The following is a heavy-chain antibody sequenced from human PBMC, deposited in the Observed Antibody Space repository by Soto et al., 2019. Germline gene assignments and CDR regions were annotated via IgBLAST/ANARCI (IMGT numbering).Heavy chain of an antibody. V-gene: IGHV3-15*07. CDR1: GFTFSNAW. CDR2: IKSKTDGGTT. D-gene: IGHD3-22*01. J-gene: IGHJ4*02. CDR3: TTDPSLDYYDSSGYSLPQDY. Sequence: EVQLVESGGGLVKPGGSLRLSCAASGFTFSNAWMNWVRQAPGKGLEWVGRIKSKTDGGTTDYAAPVKGRFTISRDDSKSTLYLQMNSLKTEDTAVYYCTTDPSLDYYDSSGYSLPQDYWGQGTLVTVSS.